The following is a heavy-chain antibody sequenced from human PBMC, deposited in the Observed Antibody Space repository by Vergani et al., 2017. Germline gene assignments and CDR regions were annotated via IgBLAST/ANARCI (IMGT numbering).Heavy chain of an antibody. CDR2: IQFDGSNQ. CDR1: GFTLSNYD. J-gene: IGHJ4*02. D-gene: IGHD3-16*01. V-gene: IGHV3-30*02. Sequence: QVQLVESGGGVVQRGGSLRLPCATSGFTLSNYDMQWSRQGPGKGLEFVAFIQFDGSNQYYADSVKGRFTLSRDFSKNTLYLQMNSLRTDDTATYYCAKHFRGWGLDYWGQGTQVIVSS. CDR3: AKHFRGWGLDY.